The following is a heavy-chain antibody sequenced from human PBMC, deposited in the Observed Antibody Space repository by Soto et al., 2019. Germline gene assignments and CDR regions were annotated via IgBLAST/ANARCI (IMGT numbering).Heavy chain of an antibody. D-gene: IGHD3-22*01. CDR1: GGSISSYY. CDR2: IYYSGST. V-gene: IGHV4-59*01. J-gene: IGHJ5*02. CDR3: ARAGAYYYDSSGYYPWFDP. Sequence: PSETLSLTCTVSGGSISSYYWSWIRQPPGKRLEWIGYIYYSGSTNYNPSLKSRLTISVDTSKNQFSLKLSSVTAADTAVYYCARAGAYYYDSSGYYPWFDPWGQGTLVTVSS.